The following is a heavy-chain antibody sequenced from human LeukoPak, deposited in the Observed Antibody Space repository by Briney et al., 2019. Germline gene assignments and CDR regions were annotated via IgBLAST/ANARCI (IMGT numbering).Heavy chain of an antibody. CDR2: IKQDGSER. CDR1: GSTLSRHW. V-gene: IGHV3-7*05. D-gene: IGHD2-2*01. J-gene: IGHJ4*02. CDR3: ARVSVEVPGVSDYCDY. Sequence: GRPLRLTCTAPGSTLSRHWMFWVRQAPGKGLEWAANIKQDGSERFYVGSLKERFTISRDNAKNSLYLQMNSLRAEDAAVYYCARVSVEVPGVSDYCDYWGQGTLVTVSS.